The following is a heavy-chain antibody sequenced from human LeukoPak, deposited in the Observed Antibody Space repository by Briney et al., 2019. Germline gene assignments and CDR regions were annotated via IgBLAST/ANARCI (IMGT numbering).Heavy chain of an antibody. V-gene: IGHV1-18*01. CDR1: VYTFTSYG. CDR2: ISTHNGNT. Sequence: GASVTVSCKASVYTFTSYGISWVRQAPGQGLEWMGWISTHNGNTKYAQNLQGRVTMTTDTSTSTAYMELRSLRSDDTAVYYCARSDRSGYYFDDSWGQGTLVTVSS. J-gene: IGHJ4*02. D-gene: IGHD3-22*01. CDR3: ARSDRSGYYFDDS.